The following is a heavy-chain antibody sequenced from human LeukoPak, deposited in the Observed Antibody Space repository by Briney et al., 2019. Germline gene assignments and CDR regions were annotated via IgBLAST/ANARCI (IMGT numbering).Heavy chain of an antibody. CDR3: ARSIAVAGPRYFDL. V-gene: IGHV4-59*12. J-gene: IGHJ2*01. CDR2: IYYTGDT. CDR1: GDSITSSY. Sequence: SETLSLTCSVSGDSITSSYWTWIRQPPGGGLEYIGYIYYTGDTNYNPSLKNRVTMSLDASKHQFSLKLRSVTAADTAVYYCARSIAVAGPRYFDLWGRGTLVTVSS. D-gene: IGHD6-19*01.